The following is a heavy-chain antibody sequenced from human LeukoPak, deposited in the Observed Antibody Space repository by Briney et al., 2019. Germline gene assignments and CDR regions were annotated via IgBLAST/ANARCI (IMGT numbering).Heavy chain of an antibody. D-gene: IGHD3-10*01. J-gene: IGHJ4*02. Sequence: GGSLRLSCAASGFTVSNKYMTWVRQAPGKGLEWVSAISGSGGSTYYADSVKGRFTISRDNAKNSLYLQMNSLRAEDTAVYYCARIMVRGVIILFDYWGQGTLVTVSS. V-gene: IGHV3-23*01. CDR1: GFTVSNKY. CDR3: ARIMVRGVIILFDY. CDR2: ISGSGGST.